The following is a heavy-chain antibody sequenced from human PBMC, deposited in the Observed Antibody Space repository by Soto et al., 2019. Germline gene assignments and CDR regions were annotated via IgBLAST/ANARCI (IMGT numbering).Heavy chain of an antibody. V-gene: IGHV3-23*01. J-gene: IGHJ6*04. Sequence: GGSLRLSWVASGFTFSSYAMSWVRQAPGKGLEWVSAISGSGGSKYYADSVKGRFTISRDNSKNTLYLQMNSPRAEDTAVYYCAKCISCYYGMAVRGKGTTVTVSS. D-gene: IGHD1-20*01. CDR1: GFTFSSYA. CDR2: ISGSGGSK. CDR3: AKCISCYYGMAV.